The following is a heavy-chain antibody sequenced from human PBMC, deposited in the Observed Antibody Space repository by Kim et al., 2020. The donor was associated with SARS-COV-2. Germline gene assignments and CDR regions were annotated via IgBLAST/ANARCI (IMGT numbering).Heavy chain of an antibody. CDR3: ARGVPTEQQLPSYFDY. J-gene: IGHJ4*03. D-gene: IGHD6-13*01. Sequence: SETLSLTCAVYGGSFSGYYWSWIRQPPGKGLEWIGEINHSGSTNYNPSLKSRVTISVDTSKNQFSLKLSSVTAADTAVYYCARGVPTEQQLPSYFDYSG. V-gene: IGHV4-34*01. CDR2: INHSGST. CDR1: GGSFSGYY.